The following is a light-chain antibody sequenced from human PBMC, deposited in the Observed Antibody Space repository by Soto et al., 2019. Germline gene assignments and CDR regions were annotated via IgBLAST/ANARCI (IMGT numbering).Light chain of an antibody. CDR2: NNA. CDR3: QSHDNSLSGFYV. CDR1: SSNIGAGYD. V-gene: IGLV1-40*01. Sequence: QSVLTQPPSVSGAPGQRVTISCTGSSSNIGAGYDVHWYQHLPGTGPKLLIYNNAIRPSGVPDRFSGSRSGTSASLAITGLQAEDEADYYCQSHDNSLSGFYVFGTGTKVTVL. J-gene: IGLJ1*01.